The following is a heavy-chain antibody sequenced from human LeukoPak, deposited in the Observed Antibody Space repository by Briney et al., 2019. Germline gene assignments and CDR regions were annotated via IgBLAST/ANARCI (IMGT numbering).Heavy chain of an antibody. Sequence: ASVTVSCKVSGYTLTELSMHWVRQAPGKGLEWMGGFDPEDGETIYAQKFQGRVTMTEDTSTDTAYMELSSLRSEDTAVYYCAVPTITMIEYYFDYWGQGTLVTVSS. CDR3: AVPTITMIEYYFDY. CDR2: FDPEDGET. V-gene: IGHV1-24*01. CDR1: GYTLTELS. D-gene: IGHD3-22*01. J-gene: IGHJ4*02.